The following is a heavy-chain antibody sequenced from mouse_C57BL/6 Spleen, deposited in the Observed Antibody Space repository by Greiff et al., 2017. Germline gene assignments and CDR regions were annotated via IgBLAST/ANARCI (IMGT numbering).Heavy chain of an antibody. D-gene: IGHD2-3*01. J-gene: IGHJ1*03. CDR1: GFTFSDYG. Sequence: EVKLMESGGGLVKPGGSLKLSCAASGFTFSDYGMPWVRQAPEKGLEWVAYISSGSSTIYYADTVKGRFTISRDNAKNTLFLQMTSLRSEDTAMYYCARGYDYWYFDVWGTGTTVTVSS. CDR3: ARGYDYWYFDV. V-gene: IGHV5-17*01. CDR2: ISSGSSTI.